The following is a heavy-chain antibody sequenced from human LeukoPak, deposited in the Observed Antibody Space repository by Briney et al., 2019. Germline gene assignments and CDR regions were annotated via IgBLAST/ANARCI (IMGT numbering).Heavy chain of an antibody. D-gene: IGHD3-16*01. CDR2: INHSGST. V-gene: IGHV4-34*01. J-gene: IGHJ4*02. CDR1: GGSFSGYY. Sequence: PSETLSFTCAVYGGSFSGYYWSWIRQPPGKGLEWIGEINHSGSTNYNPSLKSRVTISVDTSKNQFSLKLNSVTATDTAVYYCARHYGPWGQGTLVTVSS. CDR3: ARHYGP.